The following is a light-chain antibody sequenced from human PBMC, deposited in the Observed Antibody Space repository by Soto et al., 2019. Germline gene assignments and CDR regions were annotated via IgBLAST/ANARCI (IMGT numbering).Light chain of an antibody. J-gene: IGKJ1*01. Sequence: DIQMTQSPSSLSVSVGDTVTITCRASQSISLFLNWYQQKPGKAPKLLIYAASSIQSGVTSRFTGNGSGTDFTITISSLQHEDFATYYCYQTDSIPVTFGQGTKVEIK. CDR1: QSISLF. V-gene: IGKV1-39*01. CDR3: YQTDSIPVT. CDR2: AAS.